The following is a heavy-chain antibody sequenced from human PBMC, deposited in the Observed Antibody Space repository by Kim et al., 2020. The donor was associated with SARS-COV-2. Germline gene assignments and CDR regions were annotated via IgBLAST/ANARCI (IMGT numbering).Heavy chain of an antibody. Sequence: YADSVKCRFNIPRENSKNTLYLKMNSLRAEDTAVYYCARLYYYGSGAGMDVWGQGTTVTVSS. J-gene: IGHJ6*02. V-gene: IGHV3-33*01. D-gene: IGHD3-10*01. CDR3: ARLYYYGSGAGMDV.